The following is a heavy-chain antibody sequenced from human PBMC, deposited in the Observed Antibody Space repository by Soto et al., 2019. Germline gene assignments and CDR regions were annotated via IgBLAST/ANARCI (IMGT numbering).Heavy chain of an antibody. CDR1: GGSFSGYY. CDR2: INHSGST. CDR3: ARRLSWWLVHSWFDP. J-gene: IGHJ5*02. Sequence: SETLSLTCAVYGGSFSGYYWSWIRQPPGKGLEWIGEINHSGSTNYNPSLKSRVTISVDTSKNQFSLKLSSVTAADTAVYYCARRLSWWLVHSWFDPWGQGTLVTVSS. V-gene: IGHV4-34*01. D-gene: IGHD6-19*01.